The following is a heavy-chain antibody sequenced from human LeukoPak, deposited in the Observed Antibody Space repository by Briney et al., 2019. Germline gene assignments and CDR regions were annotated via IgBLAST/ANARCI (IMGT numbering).Heavy chain of an antibody. D-gene: IGHD3-10*01. J-gene: IGHJ6*02. CDR3: ARDRREYYGSGSPPHYYYYGMDV. CDR1: GFTFSSYA. V-gene: IGHV3-23*01. CDR2: ISGSGGST. Sequence: GGSLRLSCAASGFTFSSYAMSWVRQAPGKGLEWVSAISGSGGSTYYADSVKGRFTISRDNSKNTLYLQMNSLRAEDTAVYYCARDRREYYGSGSPPHYYYYGMDVWGQGTTVTVSS.